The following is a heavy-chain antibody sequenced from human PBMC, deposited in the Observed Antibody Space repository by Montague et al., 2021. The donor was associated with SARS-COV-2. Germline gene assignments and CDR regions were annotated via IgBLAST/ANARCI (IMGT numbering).Heavy chain of an antibody. CDR3: AREEPTWAFDI. CDR1: GFTFSSYA. J-gene: IGHJ3*02. D-gene: IGHD1-14*01. Sequence: SLRLSCAASGFTFSSYAMHWVRQAPGKGLEWVAVISYDGSNKYYXDSVKGRFTISRDNSKNTLYLQMNSLRAEDTAVYYCAREEPTWAFDIWGQETMVTVSS. CDR2: ISYDGSNK. V-gene: IGHV3-30-3*01.